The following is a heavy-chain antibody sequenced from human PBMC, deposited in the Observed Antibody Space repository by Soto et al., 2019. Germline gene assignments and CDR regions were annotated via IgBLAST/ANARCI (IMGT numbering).Heavy chain of an antibody. Sequence: TSETLSLTCTVSGGSISSGGYYWSWIRQHPGKGLEWTGYIYYSGSTYYNPSLKSRVTISVDTSKNQFSLKLSSVTAADTAVYYCARVGVRYYDFWSSYYAPNYFDYWGQGTLVTVSS. J-gene: IGHJ4*02. CDR3: ARVGVRYYDFWSSYYAPNYFDY. D-gene: IGHD3-3*01. CDR2: IYYSGST. CDR1: GGSISSGGYY. V-gene: IGHV4-31*03.